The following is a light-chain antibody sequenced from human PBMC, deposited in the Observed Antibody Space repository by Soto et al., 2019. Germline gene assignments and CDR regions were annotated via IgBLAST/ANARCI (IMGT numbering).Light chain of an antibody. CDR3: QRLNSYPLT. CDR2: AAS. CDR1: QGISSY. Sequence: IPLTQSPSSLSASVGDRVTITCRASQGISSYLAWYQQKPGKAPKLLIYAASTLQSGVPSRVSGSGSGTHFTLTISSLQPEDFATYYCQRLNSYPLTFGGGTKVEIK. V-gene: IGKV1-9*01. J-gene: IGKJ4*01.